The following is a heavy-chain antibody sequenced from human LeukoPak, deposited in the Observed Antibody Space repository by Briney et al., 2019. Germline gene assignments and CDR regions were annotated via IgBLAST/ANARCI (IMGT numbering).Heavy chain of an antibody. V-gene: IGHV3-7*01. J-gene: IGHJ4*02. CDR1: GFTFSSYW. CDR3: ARGVVAVAGTWYFDY. CDR2: IKQDGSEK. Sequence: PGGSLRLSCAASGFTFSSYWMSWVRQAPGKGLEWVANIKQDGSEKYYVDSVKGRFTISRDNAKNSLYLQMNSLRAEDTAVYYCARGVVAVAGTWYFDYWGQETLVTVSS. D-gene: IGHD6-19*01.